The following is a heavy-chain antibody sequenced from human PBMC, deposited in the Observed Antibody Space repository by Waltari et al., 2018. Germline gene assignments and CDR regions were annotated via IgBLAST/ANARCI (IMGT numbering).Heavy chain of an antibody. CDR2: IYYSGST. J-gene: IGHJ4*02. CDR1: GFTFSSYA. V-gene: IGHV4-59*01. D-gene: IGHD2-15*01. Sequence: VQLEESGGGLVQPGGSLRLSCTPFGFTFSSYAMGWVRQAPGKGLEWIGYIYYSGSTNYNPALKSRVTISVDTSKNQCSLKLSSVTAADTAVYYCARDSVGGPFDYWGQGTLVTVSS. CDR3: ARDSVGGPFDY.